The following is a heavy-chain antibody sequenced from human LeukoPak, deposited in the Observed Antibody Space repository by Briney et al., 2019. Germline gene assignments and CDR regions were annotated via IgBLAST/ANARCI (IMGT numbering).Heavy chain of an antibody. J-gene: IGHJ5*02. V-gene: IGHV3-74*01. CDR3: AGARAYSGSYGP. Sequence: GSLRLSCAASGFTFSSYWMSWVRQAPGKGLVWVSRINSDGSSTNYADSVEGRFTISRDNAKNTLYLQMNSLRAEDTAVYYCAGARAYSGSYGPWGQGTLVTVSS. CDR1: GFTFSSYW. D-gene: IGHD1-26*01. CDR2: INSDGSST.